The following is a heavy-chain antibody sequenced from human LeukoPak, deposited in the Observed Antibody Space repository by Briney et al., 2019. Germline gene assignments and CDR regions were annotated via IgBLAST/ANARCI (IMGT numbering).Heavy chain of an antibody. J-gene: IGHJ4*02. D-gene: IGHD6-13*01. CDR3: AKRFSSTWYQFDC. CDR2: ISYDGGNK. CDR1: GFTFDSYA. Sequence: GGSLRLSCAASGFTFDSYAMSWVRQAPGKGLEWVAVISYDGGNKFYADSVKGRFTISRDNSKNALYLQMNSLRAEDTAVYYCAKRFSSTWYQFDCWGQGTLVTVSS. V-gene: IGHV3-30*18.